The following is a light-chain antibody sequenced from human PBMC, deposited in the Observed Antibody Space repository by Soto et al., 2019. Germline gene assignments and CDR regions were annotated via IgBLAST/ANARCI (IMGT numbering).Light chain of an antibody. CDR2: WAS. CDR3: HQYFSAPQA. V-gene: IGKV4-1*01. J-gene: IGKJ4*01. CDR1: QTFYHSPNKRHY. Sequence: DIVMSQSPNSLAVSLGERATIKCKSSQTFYHSPNKRHYLAWYQQKPGQRPRLLISWASTRESGVPDRFSAGGSGTDVTLTITNLQADDVATYYCHQYFSAPQAFGGGTKVE.